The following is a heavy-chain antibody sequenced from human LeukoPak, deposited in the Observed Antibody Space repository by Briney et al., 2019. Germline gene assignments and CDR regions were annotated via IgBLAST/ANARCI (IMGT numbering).Heavy chain of an antibody. D-gene: IGHD6-19*01. J-gene: IGHJ3*02. Sequence: PGRSLRLSCAASGFTFSSYAMHWVCQAPGKGLEWVAVISYDGSNKYYADSVKGRFTISRDNSKNTLYLQMNSLRAEDTAVYYCARVQWAFDIWGQGTMVTVSS. V-gene: IGHV3-30*04. CDR1: GFTFSSYA. CDR2: ISYDGSNK. CDR3: ARVQWAFDI.